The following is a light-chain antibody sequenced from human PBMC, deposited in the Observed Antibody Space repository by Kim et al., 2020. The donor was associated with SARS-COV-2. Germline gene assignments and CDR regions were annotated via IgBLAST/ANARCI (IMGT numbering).Light chain of an antibody. V-gene: IGKV4-1*01. CDR3: QQYYTSLRA. J-gene: IGKJ1*01. CDR1: QSLLFSSNNKNY. CDR2: WAS. Sequence: DIVMTQSPDSLAVSLGERATINCKSSQSLLFSSNNKNYVAWYQQKPGQPPKLLIYWASTRESGVPERFSGSGSGTDFTLTISSLQTEDVAVYYCQQYYTSLRAFGQGTKVEIK.